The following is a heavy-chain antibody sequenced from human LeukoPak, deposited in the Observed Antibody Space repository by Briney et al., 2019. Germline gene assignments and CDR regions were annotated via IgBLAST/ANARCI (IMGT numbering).Heavy chain of an antibody. CDR3: ARNHGLYGSGSYLFDY. J-gene: IGHJ4*02. CDR2: IDWDDDK. V-gene: IGHV2-70*04. D-gene: IGHD3-10*01. Sequence: SGPALVNPTQTVTLTCTFSGFSLSTSGMRVSWIRQPPGKALEWLARIDWDDDKFYSTSLKTRLTISNDTSKNQVVLTMTNMDPVDTATYYCARNHGLYGSGSYLFDYWGQGTLVTVSS. CDR1: GFSLSTSGMR.